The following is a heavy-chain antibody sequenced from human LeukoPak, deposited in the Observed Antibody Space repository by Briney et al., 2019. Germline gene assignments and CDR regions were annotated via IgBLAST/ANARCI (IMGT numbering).Heavy chain of an antibody. Sequence: GGSLRLSCAASGLPFSAHGMSRVRQAPGKGLEWVSHITGSGGLTYYSNSVRGRLTISRDNSKNTLFLQMNSLRADDTAVYYCAKDLWSSSSNTLDFWGQGTLVTVSS. CDR1: GLPFSAHG. CDR2: ITGSGGLT. D-gene: IGHD6-6*01. CDR3: AKDLWSSSSNTLDF. V-gene: IGHV3-23*01. J-gene: IGHJ3*01.